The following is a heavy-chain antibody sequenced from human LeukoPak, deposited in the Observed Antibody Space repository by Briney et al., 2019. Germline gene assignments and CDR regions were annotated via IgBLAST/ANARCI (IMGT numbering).Heavy chain of an antibody. CDR3: AKDPAYYDILTGYPFDY. CDR1: GFTFSNDW. CDR2: IKEDGTQK. Sequence: GGSLRLSCAASGFTFSNDWMAWVRQGPGKGLEWVALIKEDGTQKNYVDSVKGRFTISRDNSKNTLYLQMNSLRAEDTAVYYCAKDPAYYDILTGYPFDYWGQGTLVTVSS. D-gene: IGHD3-9*01. J-gene: IGHJ4*02. V-gene: IGHV3-7*01.